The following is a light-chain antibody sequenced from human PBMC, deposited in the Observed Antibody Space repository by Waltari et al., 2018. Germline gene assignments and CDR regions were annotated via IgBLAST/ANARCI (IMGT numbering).Light chain of an antibody. CDR3: QQYYASFPT. V-gene: IGKV4-1*01. Sequence: DIVMTQSPDSLAVSLGERATINCKSSQSVLYSSNNKNYLVWYQQKPGQPPKLLIYWASTRESGVPDRFSGSGSGTDFTLTISSLQAEDVAVYYCQQYYASFPTFGQGTKLEIK. J-gene: IGKJ2*01. CDR1: QSVLYSSNNKNY. CDR2: WAS.